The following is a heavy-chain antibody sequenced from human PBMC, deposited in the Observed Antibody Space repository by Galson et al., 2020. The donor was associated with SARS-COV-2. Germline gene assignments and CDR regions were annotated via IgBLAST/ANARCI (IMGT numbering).Heavy chain of an antibody. CDR1: GYTFSNFA. D-gene: IGHD4-17*01. J-gene: IGHJ4*02. Sequence: ASVKVSCKASGYTFSNFAIHWVRQAPGQRPEWMGWINAGNGDTKYSPNFLGRVTISRDTSANTVSMDLSGLRSEDTAVYYCARVTHDYSGLLPLSYFDYWGQGTLVTVSS. CDR2: INAGNGDT. V-gene: IGHV1-3*01. CDR3: ARVTHDYSGLLPLSYFDY.